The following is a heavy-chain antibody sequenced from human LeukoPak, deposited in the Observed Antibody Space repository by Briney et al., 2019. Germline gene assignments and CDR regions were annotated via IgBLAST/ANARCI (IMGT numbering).Heavy chain of an antibody. Sequence: ASVKVSCKASGYTFTSYDINWLRQAPGQGLEWMGWINTKTGNPRYDQGFTGRFVFSLDTSVSTAYLEISSLKAEDTAVYFCAKDPPYTSTWPDALDAWGQGTLVTVSS. CDR3: AKDPPYTSTWPDALDA. CDR2: INTKTGNP. CDR1: GYTFTSYD. J-gene: IGHJ5*02. V-gene: IGHV7-4-1*02. D-gene: IGHD6-13*01.